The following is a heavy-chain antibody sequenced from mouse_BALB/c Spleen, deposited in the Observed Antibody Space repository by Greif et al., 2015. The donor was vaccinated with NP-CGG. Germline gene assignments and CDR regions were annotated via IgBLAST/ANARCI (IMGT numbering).Heavy chain of an antibody. CDR1: GFSLTSYG. D-gene: IGHD2-4*01. J-gene: IGHJ4*01. CDR2: IWSEGST. V-gene: IGHV2-6-1*01. Sequence: QVQLKQSGPGLVAPSQSMSITCNISGFSLTSYGVHWVRQPPGKGLEWLGVIWSEGSTTYNSALKSRLSISKDNSKSQVFLKMNSLQTDDTAMYYCARHDYAIDYWVQGTSVTVSS. CDR3: ARHDYAIDY.